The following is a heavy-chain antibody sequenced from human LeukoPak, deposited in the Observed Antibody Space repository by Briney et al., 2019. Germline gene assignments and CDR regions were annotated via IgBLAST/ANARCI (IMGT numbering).Heavy chain of an antibody. Sequence: KPSETLSLTCTVPGGSISSYYWSWIRQPPGKGLEWIGYIYYSGSTNYNPSLKSRVTISVDTSKNQFSLKLSSVTAADTAVYYCARLDIVVVPAATKDYYYYYMDVWGKGTTVTVSS. V-gene: IGHV4-59*01. CDR2: IYYSGST. D-gene: IGHD2-2*03. CDR3: ARLDIVVVPAATKDYYYYYMDV. J-gene: IGHJ6*03. CDR1: GGSISSYY.